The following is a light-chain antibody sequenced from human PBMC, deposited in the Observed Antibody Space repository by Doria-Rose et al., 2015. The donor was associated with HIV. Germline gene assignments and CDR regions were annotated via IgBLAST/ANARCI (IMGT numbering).Light chain of an antibody. CDR1: QSISSY. J-gene: IGKJ1*01. Sequence: TQSPSSLSASVGDRVTITCRASQSISSYLNWYHQKPGRAPKLLIYSSSSLQSGVPSRFSGSGSGTHFTLTISSLRPEDFATYYCQQSNSAPWTFGQGTKVEIK. CDR2: SSS. CDR3: QQSNSAPWT. V-gene: IGKV1-39*01.